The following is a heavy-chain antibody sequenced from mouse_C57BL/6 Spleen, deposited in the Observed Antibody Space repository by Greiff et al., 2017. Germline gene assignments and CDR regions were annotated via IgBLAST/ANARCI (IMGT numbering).Heavy chain of an antibody. CDR1: GYTFTSYW. D-gene: IGHD1-1*01. V-gene: IGHV1-52*01. Sequence: VQLQQPGAELVRPGSSVTLSCKASGYTFTSYWMHWVKQRPIQGLEWIGNIDPSDSETHYNQKFKDKATLTVDKSSSTAYMQLSSLTSEDSAVYYCARVYDYAMDDWGQGTSVTVSS. J-gene: IGHJ4*01. CDR2: IDPSDSET. CDR3: ARVYDYAMDD.